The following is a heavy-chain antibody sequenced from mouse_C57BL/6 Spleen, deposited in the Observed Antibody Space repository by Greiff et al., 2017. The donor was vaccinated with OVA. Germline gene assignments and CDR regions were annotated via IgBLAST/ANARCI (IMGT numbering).Heavy chain of an antibody. V-gene: IGHV5-6*02. CDR3: ARHEDYYGSSYSYFDV. D-gene: IGHD1-1*01. CDR1: GFTFSSYG. Sequence: DVMLVESGGDLVKPGGSLKLSCAASGFTFSSYGMSWVRQTPDKRLEWVATISSGGSYTYYPDSVKGRFTISRDNAKNTLYLQMSSLKSEDTAMYYCARHEDYYGSSYSYFDVWGTGTTVTVSS. J-gene: IGHJ1*03. CDR2: ISSGGSYT.